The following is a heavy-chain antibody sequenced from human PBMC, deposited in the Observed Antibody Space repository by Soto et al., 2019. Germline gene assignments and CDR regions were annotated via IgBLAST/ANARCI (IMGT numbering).Heavy chain of an antibody. Sequence: ASVKVSCKASGGTFSSYAISWVRQAPGQGLEWMGGIIPIFGTANYAQKFQGRVTFTADESTSTAYMELSSLRSEDTAVYYCARATQITIFDWFDPWGQGTLVTVSS. CDR2: IIPIFGTA. CDR3: ARATQITIFDWFDP. CDR1: GGTFSSYA. J-gene: IGHJ5*02. V-gene: IGHV1-69*13. D-gene: IGHD3-3*01.